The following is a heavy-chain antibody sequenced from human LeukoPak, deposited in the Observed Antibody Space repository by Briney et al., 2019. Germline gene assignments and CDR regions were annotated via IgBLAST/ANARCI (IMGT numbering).Heavy chain of an antibody. CDR3: ARDPSFSGELPVDY. J-gene: IGHJ4*02. CDR2: ISAYNGNT. V-gene: IGHV1-18*01. CDR1: GYTFTSYG. D-gene: IGHD1-26*01. Sequence: ASVKVSCKPSGYTFTSYGISWVPHGPGQGLECRGWISAYNGNTNYAQKLQGRVTMTTDTSTSTAYMELRSLRSDDTAVYYCARDPSFSGELPVDYWGQGTLVTVSS.